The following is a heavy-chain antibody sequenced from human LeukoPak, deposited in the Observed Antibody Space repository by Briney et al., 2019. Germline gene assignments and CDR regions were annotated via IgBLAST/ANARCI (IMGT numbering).Heavy chain of an antibody. Sequence: GGSLRLSCAAFGFTFSGHWMHWVRQIPGKGLTWVSRINNDGRSISYADSVKGRFTISRDNTKNMLYLQMDSLRVEDTAVYYCARDYWVVRGATIDYWGQGTLVTVSS. J-gene: IGHJ4*02. CDR2: INNDGRSI. CDR3: ARDYWVVRGATIDY. V-gene: IGHV3-74*01. D-gene: IGHD3-10*01. CDR1: GFTFSGHW.